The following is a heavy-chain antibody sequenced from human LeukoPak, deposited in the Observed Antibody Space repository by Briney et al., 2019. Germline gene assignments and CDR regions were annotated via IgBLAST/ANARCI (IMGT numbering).Heavy chain of an antibody. CDR3: ARASFDH. V-gene: IGHV1-18*01. Sequence: ASVKVSCIASGYTFVTYGINWVRPAPGQGPEWIGWISTYNGNTKYALKFQDRVTLTRDTSTTTAYMELKSLTSDDRAVYYCARASFDHWGKGTLVIVSS. CDR2: ISTYNGNT. CDR1: GYTFVTYG. J-gene: IGHJ4*02.